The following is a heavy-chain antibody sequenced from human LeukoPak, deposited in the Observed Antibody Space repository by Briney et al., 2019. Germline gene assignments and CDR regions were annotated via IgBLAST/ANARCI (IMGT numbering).Heavy chain of an antibody. D-gene: IGHD2-15*01. CDR1: GVSISTSNHY. V-gene: IGHV4-39*01. Sequence: PSETLSLTCTVSGVSISTSNHYWAWIRQPPGKGLEWIGSMFYRGSTYYNASLKSRVTLSVDTSRNQFSLSLMSVTPSDTAMYYCVRQGGWGGAASLIEFWGQGTLVTVSS. CDR3: VRQGGWGGAASLIEF. CDR2: MFYRGST. J-gene: IGHJ4*02.